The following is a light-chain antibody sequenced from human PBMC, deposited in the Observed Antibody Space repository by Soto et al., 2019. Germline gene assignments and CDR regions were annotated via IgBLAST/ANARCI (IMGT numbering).Light chain of an antibody. CDR3: QLSDSTWT. J-gene: IGKJ1*01. CDR2: AAS. Sequence: DIQMTQSPSSLSASIGDRVTITCRASQNIRSYLNWYQQKPGKAPKLLIHAASSLQSGVPSRFSGSRSGTDFTLTISSLQPEDFAAYYCQLSDSTWTFGQGTKVDIK. CDR1: QNIRSY. V-gene: IGKV1-39*01.